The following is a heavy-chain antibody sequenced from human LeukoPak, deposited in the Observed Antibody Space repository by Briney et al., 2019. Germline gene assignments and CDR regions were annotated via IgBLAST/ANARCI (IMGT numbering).Heavy chain of an antibody. V-gene: IGHV3-48*03. CDR2: ISSSGSTI. J-gene: IGHJ4*02. D-gene: IGHD3-3*01. Sequence: PGGSLRLSCAASGFTFSSYEMNWVRQAPGKGLEWVSYISSSGSTIYYADSVKGRFTISRDNSKNTLYLQMNSLRAEDTAVYYCARAVSGYDFWSGYYTYFDYWGQGTLVTVSS. CDR1: GFTFSSYE. CDR3: ARAVSGYDFWSGYYTYFDY.